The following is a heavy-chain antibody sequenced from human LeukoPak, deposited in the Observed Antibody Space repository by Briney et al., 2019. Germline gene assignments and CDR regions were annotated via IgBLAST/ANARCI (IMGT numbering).Heavy chain of an antibody. CDR2: IYSTGST. CDR3: ARQGYTVSYYFLDY. CDR1: GGSVRSYW. V-gene: IGHV4-4*07. D-gene: IGHD1-26*01. J-gene: IGHJ4*02. Sequence: SETLSLTCDVSGGSVRSYWWGWVRQPAGKGLEWLGRIYSTGSTRFNPSLKSRLTLSIDTSTNQFFLKLTSVTAADTAVYFCARQGYTVSYYFLDYWSQGTLVTVSS.